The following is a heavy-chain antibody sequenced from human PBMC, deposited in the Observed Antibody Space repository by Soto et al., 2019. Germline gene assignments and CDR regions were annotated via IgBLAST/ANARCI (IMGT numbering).Heavy chain of an antibody. J-gene: IGHJ5*01. D-gene: IGHD3-22*01. Sequence: PSQTLSLTCTVSGGSMIAGDYYWGWIRQHPGKGLEWIGYMHYSGRTYNNPALRSRVVISLDTSKNQFSLKLSSVTAADTAEYFCVRYYYVTSGYHNWFDSWGQGTLVTXSS. CDR3: VRYYYVTSGYHNWFDS. CDR1: GGSMIAGDYY. CDR2: MHYSGRT. V-gene: IGHV4-31*03.